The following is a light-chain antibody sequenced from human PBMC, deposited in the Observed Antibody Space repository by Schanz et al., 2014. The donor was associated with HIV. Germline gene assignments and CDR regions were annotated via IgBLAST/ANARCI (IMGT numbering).Light chain of an antibody. CDR1: ALNLGHNF. J-gene: IGLJ2*01. V-gene: IGLV1-51*01. CDR3: GTWDSSLSAGV. Sequence: QSLLTQPPSVSAAPGQRVTISCSGGALNLGHNFVSWYQQFPGTAPKLLIFADYQRPSEIPDRISGSKTGTSATLGITGLQTGDEADYYCGTWDSSLSAGVFGGGTKLTVL. CDR2: ADY.